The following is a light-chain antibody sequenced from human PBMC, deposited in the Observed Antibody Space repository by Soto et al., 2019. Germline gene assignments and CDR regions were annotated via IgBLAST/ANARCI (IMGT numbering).Light chain of an antibody. Sequence: EIVLTHSPGTLSLSPWEIATLSCRASQSVSSSLAWYQQKHGQAPRLLISDTSNRATGIPARFSGSGSGTDFTLTISSLEPEDFAVYYCQQRSDWRITFGQGTRLEIK. CDR1: QSVSSS. CDR3: QQRSDWRIT. J-gene: IGKJ5*01. CDR2: DTS. V-gene: IGKV3-11*01.